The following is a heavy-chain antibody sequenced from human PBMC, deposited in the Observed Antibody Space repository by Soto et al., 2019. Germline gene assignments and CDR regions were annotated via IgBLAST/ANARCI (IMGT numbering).Heavy chain of an antibody. D-gene: IGHD3-16*02. Sequence: QVQLVQSGAEVKKPGSSVKVSCKASGGTFSSYAISWVRHAPGQGLEWMGGIIPIFGTANYAQKFQGRVTITADESTSTAYMELSSLRSEDTAVYYCARGVYDYVWGSYRLDAFDIWGQGTMVTVSS. V-gene: IGHV1-69*01. CDR3: ARGVYDYVWGSYRLDAFDI. J-gene: IGHJ3*02. CDR2: IIPIFGTA. CDR1: GGTFSSYA.